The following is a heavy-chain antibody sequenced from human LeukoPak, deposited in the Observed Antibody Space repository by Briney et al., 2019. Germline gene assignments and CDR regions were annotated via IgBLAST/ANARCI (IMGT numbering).Heavy chain of an antibody. D-gene: IGHD4-23*01. CDR3: ADVKYTVAYAFDI. V-gene: IGHV4-39*01. Sequence: SETLSLTCTVSGGSISSSSYYWGWIRQPPGKGLEGSGSIYYSGSTYYNPSLKSRVTISVDTSKNQFSLKLSSVTAADTAVYYCADVKYTVAYAFDIWGQGTMVTVSS. J-gene: IGHJ3*02. CDR1: GGSISSSSYY. CDR2: IYYSGST.